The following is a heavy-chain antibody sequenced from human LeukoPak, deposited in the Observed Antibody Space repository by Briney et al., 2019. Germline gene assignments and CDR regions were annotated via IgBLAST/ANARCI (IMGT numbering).Heavy chain of an antibody. V-gene: IGHV3-74*03. CDR1: GFTFRNHW. CDR2: ISSDGSST. D-gene: IGHD6-6*01. CDR3: ARDQRVTGRPDIDY. J-gene: IGHJ4*02. Sequence: GGSLRLSCAASGFTFRNHWMHWFRQTPGKGLVWVSRISSDGSSTTYADSVKGRFTISRDNAKNTLYLQMNNLRAEDTAMYYCARDQRVTGRPDIDYWGQGTLVIVSS.